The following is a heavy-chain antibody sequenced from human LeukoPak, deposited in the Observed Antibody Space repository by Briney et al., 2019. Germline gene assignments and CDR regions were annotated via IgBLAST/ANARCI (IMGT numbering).Heavy chain of an antibody. V-gene: IGHV3-48*04. CDR1: GFTFSSYS. CDR2: ISSSSSTI. J-gene: IGHJ4*02. CDR3: ARDWELELDPSGLN. Sequence: GGSLRLSCAASGFTFSSYSMNWVRQAPGKGLEWVSYISSSSSTIYYADSVKGRFTISRDNAKNSLYLQMNSLRAEDTAVYYCARDWELELDPSGLNWGQGTLVTVSS. D-gene: IGHD1-7*01.